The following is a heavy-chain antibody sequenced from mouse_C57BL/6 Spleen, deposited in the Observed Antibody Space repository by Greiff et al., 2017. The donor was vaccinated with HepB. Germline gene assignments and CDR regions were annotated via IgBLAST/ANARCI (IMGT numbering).Heavy chain of an antibody. Sequence: VKLQESGAELARPGASVKLSCKASGYTFTSYGISWVKQRTGQGLEWIGEIYPRSGNTYYNEKFKGKATLTAYKSSSTAYMELRSLTSEDSAVYFCARYTTVVATKGYFDYWGQGTTLTVSS. CDR2: IYPRSGNT. V-gene: IGHV1-81*01. CDR3: ARYTTVVATKGYFDY. D-gene: IGHD1-1*01. J-gene: IGHJ2*01. CDR1: GYTFTSYG.